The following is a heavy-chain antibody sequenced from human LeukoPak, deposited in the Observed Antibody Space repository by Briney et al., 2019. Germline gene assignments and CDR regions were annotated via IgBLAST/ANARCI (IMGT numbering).Heavy chain of an antibody. Sequence: ASVKVSCKASGYTFTSYDINWVRQATGQGLEWMGWMNPNSGNTGYAQKFQGRVTMTRNTSISTAYMELSSLRSEDTAVYYCARGFVVVVTAIDAFDIWGQGTMVTVSS. D-gene: IGHD2-21*02. J-gene: IGHJ3*02. CDR1: GYTFTSYD. V-gene: IGHV1-8*01. CDR2: MNPNSGNT. CDR3: ARGFVVVVTAIDAFDI.